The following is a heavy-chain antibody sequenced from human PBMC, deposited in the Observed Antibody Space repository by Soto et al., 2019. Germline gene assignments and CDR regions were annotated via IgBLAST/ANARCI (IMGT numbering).Heavy chain of an antibody. CDR3: ARENAGAFDI. V-gene: IGHV4-31*03. J-gene: IGHJ3*02. CDR1: GGSISSGGYY. CDR2: MYYSGST. Sequence: QVQLQESGPGLVKPSQTLSLSCTVSGGSISSGGYYWSWIRQHPRKGLEWIGYMYYSGSTYYNPSLKSRGTISVDTSKNQFSLKLRAVTAADTAVYYCARENAGAFDIWGQGTMVTVSS. D-gene: IGHD1-1*01.